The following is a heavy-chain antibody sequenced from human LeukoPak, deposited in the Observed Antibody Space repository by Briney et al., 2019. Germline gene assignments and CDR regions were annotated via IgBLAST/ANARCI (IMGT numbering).Heavy chain of an antibody. CDR1: GFTFSSSG. Sequence: PGGSLRLSCAASGFTFSSSGMHWVRQAPGKGLEWVAFIRYDGSNTYYADSVKGRFTISRDNAKNTLYLQMNSLRAEDTAVYYCARDRVYGSGSNDYWGKGTLVTVSS. CDR2: IRYDGSNT. J-gene: IGHJ4*02. V-gene: IGHV3-30*02. CDR3: ARDRVYGSGSNDY. D-gene: IGHD3-10*01.